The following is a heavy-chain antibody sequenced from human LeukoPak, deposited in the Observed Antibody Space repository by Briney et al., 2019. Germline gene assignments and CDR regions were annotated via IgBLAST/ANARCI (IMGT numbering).Heavy chain of an antibody. V-gene: IGHV3-21*01. D-gene: IGHD6-6*01. CDR2: ISSSSSYT. J-gene: IGHJ2*01. Sequence: GGSLRLSCAASGFTFSSYSMNWVRQAPGKGLEWVSSISSSSSYTYYADSVKGRFTISRDNAKNSLYLQMNSLRAEDTAVYYCAGSYSSSSLWYFDLWGRGTLVTVSS. CDR1: GFTFSSYS. CDR3: AGSYSSSSLWYFDL.